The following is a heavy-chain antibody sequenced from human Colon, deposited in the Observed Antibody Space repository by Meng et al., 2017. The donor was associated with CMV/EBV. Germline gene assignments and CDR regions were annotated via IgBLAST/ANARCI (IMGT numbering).Heavy chain of an antibody. CDR1: GFTFSSYA. D-gene: IGHD3-16*01. Sequence: GESLKISCAASGFTFSSYAMHWVRQAPGKGLEWVAVISYDGSNKYYADSVKGRFTISRDNSKNTLYLQMNSLRAEDTAVYYCTRVEGADGPTNYYYYGMYVWGQGTTVTVSS. CDR3: TRVEGADGPTNYYYYGMYV. V-gene: IGHV3-30*04. J-gene: IGHJ6*02. CDR2: ISYDGSNK.